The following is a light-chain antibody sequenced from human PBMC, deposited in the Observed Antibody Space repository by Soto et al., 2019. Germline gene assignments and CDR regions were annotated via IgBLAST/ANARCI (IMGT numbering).Light chain of an antibody. V-gene: IGKV1-17*03. CDR2: SAS. J-gene: IGKJ1*01. CDR1: QDIGYH. Sequence: DIQMTQSPSAMSAAVGDRVTITCRASQDIGYHLGWFQQKPGKAPKRLIYSASSLDRWVPSRFSATGSGTEFTFTISSLQPEDFATYYCQLHTTYPRPFGQGTKVEVK. CDR3: QLHTTYPRP.